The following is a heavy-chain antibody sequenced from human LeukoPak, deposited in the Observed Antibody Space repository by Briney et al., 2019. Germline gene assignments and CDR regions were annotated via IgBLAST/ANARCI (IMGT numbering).Heavy chain of an antibody. Sequence: SVKVSCKASGGTFSSYAISWVRQAPGQGLEWMGGIIPIFGTANYAQKFQGRVTITADESTSTAYMELSSLRSEDTAAYYCARDQGYCGGDCYSTFDYWGQGTLVTVSS. V-gene: IGHV1-69*01. CDR1: GGTFSSYA. D-gene: IGHD2-21*02. CDR3: ARDQGYCGGDCYSTFDY. J-gene: IGHJ4*02. CDR2: IIPIFGTA.